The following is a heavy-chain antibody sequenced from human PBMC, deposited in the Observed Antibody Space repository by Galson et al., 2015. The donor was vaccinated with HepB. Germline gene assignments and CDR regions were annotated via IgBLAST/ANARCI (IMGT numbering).Heavy chain of an antibody. D-gene: IGHD3-22*01. CDR2: IYYTGAT. V-gene: IGHV4-39*07. CDR1: GASIASTTQY. Sequence: SETLSPTCLVSGASIASTTQYWGWIRQPPGKGLEWIATIYYTGATQYNPSLKSRVTISVDTSRSQFSLKLNSVTAADTAVYYCAKEERFDGSSGSYWGQGTLVTVSP. CDR3: AKEERFDGSSGSY. J-gene: IGHJ4*02.